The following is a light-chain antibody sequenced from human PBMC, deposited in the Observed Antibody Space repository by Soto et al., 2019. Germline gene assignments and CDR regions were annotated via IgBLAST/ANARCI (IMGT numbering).Light chain of an antibody. V-gene: IGKV3-11*01. CDR2: GAS. CDR1: QSVSSN. J-gene: IGKJ5*01. Sequence: ETVLTQSPATLSLSPGERATLSCRASQSVSSNLAWYQQKPGQAPRLLIYGASTRATGIPARFSGSGSGTDFTLTISSLEPEDSAVYYCQQRNVWPPVTFGQGTRLEIK. CDR3: QQRNVWPPVT.